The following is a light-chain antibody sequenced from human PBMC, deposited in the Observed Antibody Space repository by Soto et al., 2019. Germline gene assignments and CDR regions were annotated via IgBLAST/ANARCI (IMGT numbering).Light chain of an antibody. CDR1: QSVSNNY. J-gene: IGKJ2*01. Sequence: EVVLTQSPGTLSLSPGERATLSCRASQSVSNNYFAWYQQKPGQAPRRLIFGSSDRATGTPDRFSGSGSGTDFTLTISRLEPEDFAVYYCQQYGSSPPYTFGQGTKLEIK. CDR2: GSS. V-gene: IGKV3-20*01. CDR3: QQYGSSPPYT.